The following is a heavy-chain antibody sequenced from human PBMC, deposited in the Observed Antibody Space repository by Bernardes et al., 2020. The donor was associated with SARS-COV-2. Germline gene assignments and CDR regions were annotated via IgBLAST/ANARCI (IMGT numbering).Heavy chain of an antibody. CDR3: ARGAGVRYFDWNYYYYGMDV. J-gene: IGHJ6*02. Sequence: TLSLTCAVYGGSFSGYYWSWIRQPPGKGLEWIGEINHSGSTNYNPSLKSRVTISVDTSKNQFSLKLSSVTAADTAVYYCARGAGVRYFDWNYYYYGMDVWGQGTTVTVSS. CDR1: GGSFSGYY. D-gene: IGHD3-9*01. V-gene: IGHV4-34*01. CDR2: INHSGST.